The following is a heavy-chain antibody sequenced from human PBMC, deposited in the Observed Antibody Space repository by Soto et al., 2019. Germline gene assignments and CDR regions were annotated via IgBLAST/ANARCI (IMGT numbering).Heavy chain of an antibody. J-gene: IGHJ6*03. CDR3: ASGVAAAGYYYMDV. CDR2: IYYSGST. D-gene: IGHD6-13*01. Sequence: QVQLQESGPGLVKPSQTLSLTCTVSGGSISSGGYYWSWIRQHPGKGLEWIGYIYYSGSTYYNPSLKSRVTISVDTSKNQFSLKLSYVTAADTAVYYCASGVAAAGYYYMDVWGKGTTVTVSS. CDR1: GGSISSGGYY. V-gene: IGHV4-31*03.